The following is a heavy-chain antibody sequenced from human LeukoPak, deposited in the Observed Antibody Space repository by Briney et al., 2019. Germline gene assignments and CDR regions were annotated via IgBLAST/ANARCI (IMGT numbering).Heavy chain of an antibody. CDR2: IIPIYGIT. Sequence: SVKVSCKASGGTFSSYAISWVRQAPGQGLEWMGRIIPIYGITNYAQKFQGGVTITTDESTSTAYMDLRSLRSEDTAVYFCASPTYYDFWSGYHQFDNWGQGTLVTVSS. J-gene: IGHJ4*02. D-gene: IGHD3-3*01. CDR1: GGTFSSYA. V-gene: IGHV1-69*05. CDR3: ASPTYYDFWSGYHQFDN.